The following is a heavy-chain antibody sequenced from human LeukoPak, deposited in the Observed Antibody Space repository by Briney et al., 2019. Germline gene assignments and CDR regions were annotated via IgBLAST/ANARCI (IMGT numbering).Heavy chain of an antibody. D-gene: IGHD3-10*01. CDR3: AKDRSVVRGDFFDY. CDR2: FSGSGGST. CDR1: GFTFSNYA. J-gene: IGHJ4*02. Sequence: GGSLRLSCAVSGFTFSNYAMSWVRQAPGKGLEWVSGFSGSGGSTYYADSVKGRFTISRDNSKNTLYLQMNSLRAEDTALYFCAKDRSVVRGDFFDYWGQGTLVTVSS. V-gene: IGHV3-23*01.